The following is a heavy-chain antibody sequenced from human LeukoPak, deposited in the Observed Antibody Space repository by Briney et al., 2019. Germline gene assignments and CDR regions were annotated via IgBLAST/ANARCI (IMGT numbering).Heavy chain of an antibody. V-gene: IGHV1-69*13. J-gene: IGHJ4*02. CDR3: ARSQVRFLEWLPTYYFDY. D-gene: IGHD3-3*01. CDR1: GGTFSSYA. Sequence: SVKVSCKASGGTFSSYAISWVRQAPGQGLEWMGGIIPIFGTANYAQKFQGRVTITADESTSTAYMELSSLRSEDTAVYYCARSQVRFLEWLPTYYFDYWGRGTLVTVSS. CDR2: IIPIFGTA.